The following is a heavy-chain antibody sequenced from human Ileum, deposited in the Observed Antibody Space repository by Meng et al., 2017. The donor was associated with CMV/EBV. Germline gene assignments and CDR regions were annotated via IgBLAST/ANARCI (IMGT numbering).Heavy chain of an antibody. CDR1: GYTFIDHG. CDR3: ARVGGGDYFDH. V-gene: IGHV1-18*01. D-gene: IGHD3-16*01. J-gene: IGHJ4*02. CDR2: ISPYNGNT. Sequence: QVQLVHTGPEVKTPGDSVTVSCKSSGYTFIDHGIVWVRQAPGQGLEWMGWISPYNGNTDSAQKVQGRVTMTTDTSTSTAYMELRSLRSDDTAVYYCARVGGGDYFDHWGQGTLVTVSS.